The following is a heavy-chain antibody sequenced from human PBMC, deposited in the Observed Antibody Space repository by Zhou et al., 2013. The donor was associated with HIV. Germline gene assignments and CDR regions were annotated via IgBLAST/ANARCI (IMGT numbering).Heavy chain of an antibody. CDR3: ARRFIVSGVWFLES. J-gene: IGHJ5*02. CDR2: LNPNNGDT. Sequence: QVQLVQSGTEVKNPGASVKVSCQTSGYTFTAYYIHWLRKAPGQGLEWMGWLNPNNGDTAYEQKFQGRVTMTRDTSISTAYMELTRLKSDDTAVYYCARRFIVSGVWFLESWGQGTLVTVSS. CDR1: GYTFTAYY. D-gene: IGHD3-3*01. V-gene: IGHV1-2*02.